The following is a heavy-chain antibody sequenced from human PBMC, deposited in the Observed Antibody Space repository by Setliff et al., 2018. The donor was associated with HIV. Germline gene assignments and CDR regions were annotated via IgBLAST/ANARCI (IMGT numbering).Heavy chain of an antibody. Sequence: QTGGSLRLSCAGSGFTFSSYWMSWVRQAPGKGLEWVANINKDGSEKNYMDSVKGRFTISRDNAKNSLYLQMNSLRVEDTAVYYCATDCAVVGGTGSLDSWGQGTLVTVSS. CDR3: ATDCAVVGGTGSLDS. CDR1: GFTFSSYW. D-gene: IGHD1-26*01. CDR2: INKDGSEK. J-gene: IGHJ4*02. V-gene: IGHV3-7*03.